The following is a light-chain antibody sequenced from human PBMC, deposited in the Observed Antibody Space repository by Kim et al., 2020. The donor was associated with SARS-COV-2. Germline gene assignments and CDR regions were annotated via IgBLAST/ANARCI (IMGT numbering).Light chain of an antibody. CDR3: QYNRNTSYT. CDR1: QNINVW. V-gene: IGKV1-5*01. CDR2: NAS. J-gene: IGKJ2*01. Sequence: DIQMTQSPSTLSASVGDRVAITCRASQNINVWLAWYQQKPGQAPNLLIYNASTLKSGVPSRFSGSGSGTEFTLTITSLQADDFATYYYQYNRNTSYTFGQGTKLEI.